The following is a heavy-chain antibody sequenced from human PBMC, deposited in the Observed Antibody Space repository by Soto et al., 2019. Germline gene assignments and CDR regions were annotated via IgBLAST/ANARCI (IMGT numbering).Heavy chain of an antibody. CDR2: INHSGST. CDR1: GGSFSGYD. V-gene: IGHV4-34*01. J-gene: IGHJ5*02. D-gene: IGHD3-10*01. Sequence: PSETLSLTCAVYGGSFSGYDWSWIRQRPGKGLEWIGEINHSGSTNYNPSLKSRVTISVDTSKNQFSLKLSSVTAADTAVYYCARGLNRRRGSNWFDPWGQGTLVTVSS. CDR3: ARGLNRRRGSNWFDP.